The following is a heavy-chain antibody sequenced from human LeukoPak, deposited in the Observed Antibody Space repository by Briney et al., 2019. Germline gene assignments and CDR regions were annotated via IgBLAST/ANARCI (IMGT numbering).Heavy chain of an antibody. CDR3: ARTGSRTMVRGGPVF. CDR2: ISSSSSYI. CDR1: GFTFSSYS. D-gene: IGHD3-10*01. J-gene: IGHJ4*02. V-gene: IGHV3-21*01. Sequence: GGSLRLSCAASGFTFSSYSMNWVRQAPGKGLEWVSSISSSSSYIYYADSAKGRFTISRDNAKNSLSLQMNSLRAEDAAVYYCARTGSRTMVRGGPVFWGQGTLVTVSS.